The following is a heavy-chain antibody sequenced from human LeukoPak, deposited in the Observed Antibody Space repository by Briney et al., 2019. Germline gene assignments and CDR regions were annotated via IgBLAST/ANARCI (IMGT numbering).Heavy chain of an antibody. D-gene: IGHD6-13*01. CDR3: ARGSAAAGVYYYYGMDV. V-gene: IGHV3-33*01. J-gene: IGHJ6*02. CDR2: IWYDGSNK. Sequence: PGGSLRLSCAASGFTFSSYGMHWVRQAPRKGLGWVAVIWYDGSNKYYADSVKGRFTISRDNSKNTLYLQMNSLRAEDTAVYYCARGSAAAGVYYYYGMDVWGQGTTVTVSS. CDR1: GFTFSSYG.